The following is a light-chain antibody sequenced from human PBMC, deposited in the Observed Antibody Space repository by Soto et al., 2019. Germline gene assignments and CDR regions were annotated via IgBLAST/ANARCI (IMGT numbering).Light chain of an antibody. CDR2: DVS. J-gene: IGKJ5*01. CDR1: QGIGSSA. V-gene: IGKV1-13*02. Sequence: ALPFTQSPSSPSSSVGDKVTITFRASQGIGSSAFAWYQQKPGKVPKLLIYDVSNSQSGVPSRFSGSGSGTDFTLTISSLQPEDFATYYCQQFDTYPLTFGQGTRLEIK. CDR3: QQFDTYPLT.